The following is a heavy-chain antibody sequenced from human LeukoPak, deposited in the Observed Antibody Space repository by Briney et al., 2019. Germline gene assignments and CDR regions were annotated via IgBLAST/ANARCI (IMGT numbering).Heavy chain of an antibody. V-gene: IGHV3-64*01. D-gene: IGHD3-9*01. J-gene: IGHJ4*02. CDR2: LSINGVST. Sequence: GGSLRLSCAASGFTFGSYAMHWVCQAPGEGLEYVSALSINGVSTYYANSVKGRFTISRDNSKNTRYLQMGSPRAQDMGVYYCARVRILTGYSEYWGRGTLVTVS. CDR1: GFTFGSYA. CDR3: ARVRILTGYSEY.